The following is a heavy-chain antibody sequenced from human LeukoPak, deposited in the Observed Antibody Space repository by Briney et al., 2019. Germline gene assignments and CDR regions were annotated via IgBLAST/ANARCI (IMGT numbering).Heavy chain of an antibody. J-gene: IGHJ4*02. Sequence: GGSLRLSCAASGFTFSSYAMHWVRQAPGKGLEWVAVISYDGSNKYYADSVKGRFTMSRDNSKNTLYLQMNSLRAEDTAVYYCARSGYCSSTSCYTDPFDYWGQGTLVTVSS. CDR1: GFTFSSYA. CDR3: ARSGYCSSTSCYTDPFDY. V-gene: IGHV3-30-3*01. CDR2: ISYDGSNK. D-gene: IGHD2-2*02.